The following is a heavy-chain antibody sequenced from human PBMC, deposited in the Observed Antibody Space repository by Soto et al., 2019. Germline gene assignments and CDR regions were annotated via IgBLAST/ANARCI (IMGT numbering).Heavy chain of an antibody. D-gene: IGHD6-19*01. CDR3: ARETNAGYSSGWLSY. Sequence: PGGSLRLSCAASGFTFSSYAMSWVRQAPGKGLEWVSAISGSGGSTYYADSVKGRFTISRDNSKNTLYMQMNSLRGEDTAVYYCARETNAGYSSGWLSYWGQGTLVTVSS. CDR2: ISGSGGST. V-gene: IGHV3-23*01. CDR1: GFTFSSYA. J-gene: IGHJ4*02.